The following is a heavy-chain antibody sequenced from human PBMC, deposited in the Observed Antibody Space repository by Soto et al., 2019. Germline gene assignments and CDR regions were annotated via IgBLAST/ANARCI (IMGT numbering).Heavy chain of an antibody. J-gene: IGHJ4*02. D-gene: IGHD5-12*01. CDR2: IIPIFGTA. CDR3: ERALVATHAFDY. V-gene: IGHV1-69*12. Sequence: QVQLVQSGAEVKKPGSSVKVSCKASGGTFSSYDISWVRQAPGQGLEWMGGIIPIFGTANYAQKFQGRVTITADESTRTVYMELSSLRSEETAVYYRERALVATHAFDYWGQGTLVTVSS. CDR1: GGTFSSYD.